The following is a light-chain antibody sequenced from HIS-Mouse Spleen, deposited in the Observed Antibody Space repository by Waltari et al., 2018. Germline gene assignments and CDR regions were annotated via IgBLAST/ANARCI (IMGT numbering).Light chain of an antibody. CDR3: YSTDSSGNHRV. CDR2: EDS. V-gene: IGLV3-10*01. J-gene: IGLJ2*01. CDR1: ALPTKY. Sequence: SYELTQPPSVSVSPGQTARITSPGYALPTKYDYWYQQKSGQAPVLVIYEDSKRPSGIPERFSGSSSGTMATLTISGAQVEDEADYYCYSTDSSGNHRVFGGGTKLTVL.